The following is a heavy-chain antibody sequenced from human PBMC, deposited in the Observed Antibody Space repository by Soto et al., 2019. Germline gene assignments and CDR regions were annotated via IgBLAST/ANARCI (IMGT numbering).Heavy chain of an antibody. D-gene: IGHD2-15*01. V-gene: IGHV3-64D*06. J-gene: IGHJ4*02. Sequence: GGSLRLSCSASGFTFSSYAMHWVRQAPGKGLEYVSAISSNGGSTYYADSVKGRFTISRDNSKNTLYLQMSSLRAEDTAVYYCVKDLFRWSKGPFYFDYWGQGTLVTVSS. CDR3: VKDLFRWSKGPFYFDY. CDR1: GFTFSSYA. CDR2: ISSNGGST.